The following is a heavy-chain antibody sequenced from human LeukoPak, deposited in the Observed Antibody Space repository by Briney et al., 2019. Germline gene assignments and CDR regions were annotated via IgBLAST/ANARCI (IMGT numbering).Heavy chain of an antibody. CDR3: ARDRANGVCYS. J-gene: IGHJ4*02. CDR1: GGTFSSYA. CDR2: INPNSGGT. V-gene: IGHV1-2*02. D-gene: IGHD2-8*01. Sequence: ASVKVSCKXSGGTFSSYAISWVRQAPGQGLEWTGWINPNSGGTNYAQKFQGRVTMTRDTSISTAYMELSRLRSDDTAVYYCARDRANGVCYSWGQGTLVTVSS.